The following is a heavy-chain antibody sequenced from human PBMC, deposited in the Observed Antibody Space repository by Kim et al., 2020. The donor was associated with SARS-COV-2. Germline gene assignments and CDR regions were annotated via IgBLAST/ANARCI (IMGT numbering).Heavy chain of an antibody. D-gene: IGHD2-2*01. Sequence: FTISRDNAKNSLYLQMNSLRAEDTAVYYCAREVGGYCSSTSCYPDAFDIWGQGTMVTVSS. CDR3: AREVGGYCSSTSCYPDAFDI. V-gene: IGHV3-11*05. J-gene: IGHJ3*02.